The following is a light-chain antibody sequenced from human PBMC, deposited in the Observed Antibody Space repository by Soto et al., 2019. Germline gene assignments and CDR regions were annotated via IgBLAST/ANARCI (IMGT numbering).Light chain of an antibody. V-gene: IGKV1-16*02. J-gene: IGKJ5*01. CDR1: QGINNL. Sequence: FQMTQSPSSLSASVGDTVTITCRASQGINNLLAWFQQKPGKAPKSLIFGASSLQSGAPSKFSGSGSGKDFSLTISGLQPEYFPRYYCQQYAACPLSFGTGTRLDLK. CDR2: GAS. CDR3: QQYAACPLS.